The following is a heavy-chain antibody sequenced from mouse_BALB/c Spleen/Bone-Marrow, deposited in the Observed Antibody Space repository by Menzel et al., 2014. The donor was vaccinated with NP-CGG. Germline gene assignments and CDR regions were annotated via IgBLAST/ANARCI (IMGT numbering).Heavy chain of an antibody. D-gene: IGHD3-2*02. Sequence: EVKVVESGGGLVQPGGSRKLSCAASGFTFSSFGVHWVRQAPEKGLEWVAYISSGSSTIYYADTLKGRFTISRDNPKNTLFLQMSSLRSEDTSMYYCARSRLRGYYFDYWGQGTTLTVSS. CDR3: ARSRLRGYYFDY. CDR1: GFTFSSFG. J-gene: IGHJ2*01. V-gene: IGHV5-17*02. CDR2: ISSGSSTI.